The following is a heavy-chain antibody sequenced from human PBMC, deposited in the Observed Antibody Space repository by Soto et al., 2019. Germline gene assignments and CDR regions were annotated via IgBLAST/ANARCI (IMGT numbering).Heavy chain of an antibody. CDR1: GFTFSDYY. D-gene: IGHD4-4*01. Sequence: GGSLRLSCAASGFTFSDYYMSWIRQAPGKGLEWVSYISSSSSNTNYADSVKGRFTISRDNAKNTLYLQMNSLRAEDTAVYYCVVTLLDDYYYYGMGVWGQGTMVTVSS. V-gene: IGHV3-11*06. J-gene: IGHJ6*02. CDR2: ISSSSSNT. CDR3: VVTLLDDYYYYGMGV.